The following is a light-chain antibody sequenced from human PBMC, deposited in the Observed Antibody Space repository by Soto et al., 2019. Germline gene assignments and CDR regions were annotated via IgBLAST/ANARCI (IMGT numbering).Light chain of an antibody. CDR3: LQNNKLSPH. V-gene: IGKV1-5*01. CDR1: QSTRSW. Sequence: DIQMTQSPSTRSASVGDIVTMTCRDSQSTRSWLAWYQHKPGRTPKLLIFDGARMESGVPSRFSGSGSGTEFTITLSSLQPEDFASYYWLQNNKLSPHFGQGTKVDIK. J-gene: IGKJ1*01. CDR2: DGA.